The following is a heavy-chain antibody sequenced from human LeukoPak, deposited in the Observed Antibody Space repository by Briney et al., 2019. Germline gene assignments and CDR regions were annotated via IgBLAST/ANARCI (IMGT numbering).Heavy chain of an antibody. CDR3: ARVGGGGYNYEAFDI. CDR1: GFTFSSYS. CDR2: ISSSSSYI. V-gene: IGHV3-21*01. D-gene: IGHD5-24*01. Sequence: GGSLRLSCAASGFTFSSYSMNWVRQAPGKGLEWVSSISSSSSYIYYADSVKGRFTISRDNAKNSLYLQMNSLGAEDTAVYYCARVGGGGYNYEAFDIWGQGTMVTVSS. J-gene: IGHJ3*02.